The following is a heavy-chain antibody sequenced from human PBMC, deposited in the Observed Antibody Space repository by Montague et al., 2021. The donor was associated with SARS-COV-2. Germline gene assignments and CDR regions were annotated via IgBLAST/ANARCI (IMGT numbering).Heavy chain of an antibody. CDR2: AHYTGTT. J-gene: IGHJ3*02. V-gene: IGHV4-39*01. CDR3: ARHRANAGSFDI. Sequence: SETLSLTCTVSGGSITVSRYDWGWIRQPPGKGLEWIGSAHYTGTTSYNASLKSRLTISVDTSENQFSLKMTSVTASDTAVYYCARHRANAGSFDIWGQGTMVTVSS. CDR1: GGSITVSRYD. D-gene: IGHD1-1*01.